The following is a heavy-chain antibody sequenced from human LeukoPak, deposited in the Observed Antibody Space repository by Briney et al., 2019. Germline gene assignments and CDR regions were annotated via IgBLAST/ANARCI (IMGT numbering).Heavy chain of an antibody. CDR3: AKEARSLWFGESIDDY. CDR1: GFTFSSYG. J-gene: IGHJ4*02. CDR2: ISGSGGST. V-gene: IGHV3-23*01. D-gene: IGHD3-10*01. Sequence: GGSLRLSWAASGFTFSSYGMSWVRQASGKGLEWVSAISGSGGSTYYADSVKGRFTISRDNSKNTLYLQMNSLRAEDTAVYYCAKEARSLWFGESIDDYWGQGTLVTVSS.